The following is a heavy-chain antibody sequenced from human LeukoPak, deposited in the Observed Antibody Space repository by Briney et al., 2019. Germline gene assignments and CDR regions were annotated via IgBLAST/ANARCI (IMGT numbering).Heavy chain of an antibody. J-gene: IGHJ5*02. V-gene: IGHV4-39*07. Sequence: SETLSLTCTVSGGSISSSSYYWGWIRQPPGKGLEWIGSIYYSGSTYYNPSLKSRVTISVDTSKNQFSLKLSSVTAADTAVYYCARALPRLPVRFTGSGELLGNWFDPWGQGTLVTVSS. D-gene: IGHD1-7*01. CDR2: IYYSGST. CDR3: ARALPRLPVRFTGSGELLGNWFDP. CDR1: GGSISSSSYY.